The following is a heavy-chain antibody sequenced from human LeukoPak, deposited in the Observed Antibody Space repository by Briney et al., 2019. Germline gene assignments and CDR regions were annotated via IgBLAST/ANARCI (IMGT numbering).Heavy chain of an antibody. CDR1: GFTFSGSA. Sequence: PGGSLRLSCAASGFTFSGSAMHWVRQAPGKGLEWVSGINWNGGSTGYADSVKGRFTISRDNAKNSLYLQMNSLRAEDTALYYCARGSITDYYDSSGYYSPYYFDYWGQGTLVTVSS. CDR3: ARGSITDYYDSSGYYSPYYFDY. CDR2: INWNGGST. J-gene: IGHJ4*02. D-gene: IGHD3-22*01. V-gene: IGHV3-20*04.